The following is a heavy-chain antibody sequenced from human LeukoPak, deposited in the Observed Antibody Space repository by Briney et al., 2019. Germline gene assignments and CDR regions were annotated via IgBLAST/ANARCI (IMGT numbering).Heavy chain of an antibody. D-gene: IGHD6-19*01. J-gene: IGHJ4*02. CDR2: ISASGGNT. CDR1: GFTFSSYA. CDR3: AKDSTGVAATDY. V-gene: IGHV3-23*01. Sequence: GGSLRLSCAASGFTFSSYAMTWVRQAPGHGLEWVSAISASGGNTYYADSVKGRFTISRDNSKYTLYLQINSLRAEDTAVYYCAKDSTGVAATDYWGQGTLVTVSS.